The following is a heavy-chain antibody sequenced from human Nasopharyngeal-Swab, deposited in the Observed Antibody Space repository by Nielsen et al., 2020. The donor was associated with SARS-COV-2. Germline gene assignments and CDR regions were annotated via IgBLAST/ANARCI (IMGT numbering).Heavy chain of an antibody. J-gene: IGHJ6*02. CDR1: GFSLSNARMG. Sequence: SGPTLVKPPETLTLTCTVSGFSLSNARMGVSWIRQPTGKALEWLAHIFSNDEKSYSTSLKSRLTISKDTSKSQVVLTMTNMDPVDTATYYCARIKFGGVAVYYYGMDVWGQGTTVTVSS. D-gene: IGHD3-16*01. CDR3: ARIKFGGVAVYYYGMDV. V-gene: IGHV2-26*01. CDR2: IFSNDEK.